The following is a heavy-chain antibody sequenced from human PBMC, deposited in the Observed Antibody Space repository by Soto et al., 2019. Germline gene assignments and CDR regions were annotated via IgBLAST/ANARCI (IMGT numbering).Heavy chain of an antibody. CDR1: GFTFSGSA. CDR3: TRTYYYGSGSYFLVRGMDV. CDR2: IRSKANSYAT. Sequence: EVQLVESGGGLVQPGGSLKLSCAASGFTFSGSAMHWVRQASGKGLEWVGRIRSKANSYATAYAASGKGRVTIARDDSKNTAYLQMNSLKTEDTAVYYCTRTYYYGSGSYFLVRGMDVWGQGTTVTVSS. D-gene: IGHD3-10*01. V-gene: IGHV3-73*02. J-gene: IGHJ6*02.